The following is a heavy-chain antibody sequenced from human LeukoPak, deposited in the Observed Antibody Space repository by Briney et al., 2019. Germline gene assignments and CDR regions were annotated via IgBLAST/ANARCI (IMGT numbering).Heavy chain of an antibody. J-gene: IGHJ5*02. D-gene: IGHD3-9*01. V-gene: IGHV1-46*01. CDR2: INHSGDNT. CDR3: ARGDYDILTGYSYNWFDP. Sequence: ASVKVSCKASGYTFTSYYMHWVRQAPGQGLEWMGIINHSGDNTSYAQKFQGRVTMTRDTSTSTVYMELSSLRSEDTAVYYCARGDYDILTGYSYNWFDPWGQGTLVTVSS. CDR1: GYTFTSYY.